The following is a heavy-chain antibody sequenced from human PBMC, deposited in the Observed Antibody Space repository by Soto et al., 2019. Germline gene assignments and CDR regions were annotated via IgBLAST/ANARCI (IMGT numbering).Heavy chain of an antibody. V-gene: IGHV5-51*01. J-gene: IGHJ4*02. CDR3: ARKDIAGNSVDF. CDR1: GYSFTTYW. D-gene: IGHD6-13*01. Sequence: PGESLKISCKASGYSFTTYWIGWVRQMPGKGLEWMWIIYPGDSDTRYSPSFQGQVTISADKSISTAYLQWSSLKASDSAMFYCARKDIAGNSVDFWGQGTLVTVSS. CDR2: IYPGDSDT.